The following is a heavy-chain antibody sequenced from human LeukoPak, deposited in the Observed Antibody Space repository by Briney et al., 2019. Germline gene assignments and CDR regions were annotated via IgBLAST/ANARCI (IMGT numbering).Heavy chain of an antibody. D-gene: IGHD3-3*01. J-gene: IGHJ4*02. CDR2: ISYDGSNK. CDR3: ARDHDKNWNFDY. CDR1: GFTFSSYA. V-gene: IGHV3-30*04. Sequence: GGSLRLSCAASGFTFSSYAMHWVRQAPGKGLEWVAVISYDGSNKYYAGSVKGRFTISRDNSKNTLYLQMNSLRAEDTAVYYCARDHDKNWNFDYWGQGTLVTVSS.